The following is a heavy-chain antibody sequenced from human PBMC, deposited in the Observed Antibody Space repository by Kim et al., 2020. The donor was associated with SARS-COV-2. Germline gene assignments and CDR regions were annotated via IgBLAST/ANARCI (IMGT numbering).Heavy chain of an antibody. CDR2: INHSGST. CDR3: ARGSSGWYSYHNWFDP. V-gene: IGHV4-34*01. J-gene: IGHJ5*02. D-gene: IGHD6-19*01. CDR1: GGSFSGYY. Sequence: SETLSLTCGVYGGSFSGYYWNWIRQPPGKGLEWIGEINHSGSTNYNPSLKSRVTISVDTSKNQFSLKLSSVTAADTAVYYCARGSSGWYSYHNWFDPWG.